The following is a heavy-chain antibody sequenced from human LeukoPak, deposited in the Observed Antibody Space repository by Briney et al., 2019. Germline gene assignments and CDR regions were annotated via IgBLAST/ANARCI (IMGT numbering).Heavy chain of an antibody. J-gene: IGHJ6*02. V-gene: IGHV1-24*01. Sequence: ASVKVSCKVSGYTLTELSMHWVRQAPGKGLGWMGGFDPEDGETIYAQKFQGSVTMTEDTSTDTAYMELSSLRSEDTAVYYCATGLAVTYTYGMDVWGQGTTVTVSS. CDR2: FDPEDGET. CDR1: GYTLTELS. D-gene: IGHD2-2*02. CDR3: ATGLAVTYTYGMDV.